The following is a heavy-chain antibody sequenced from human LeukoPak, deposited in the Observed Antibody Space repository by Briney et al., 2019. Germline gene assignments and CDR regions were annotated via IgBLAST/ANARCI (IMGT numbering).Heavy chain of an antibody. CDR3: AKPDLYGDFDY. J-gene: IGHJ4*02. V-gene: IGHV1-8*01. Sequence: ASVKVSCKASGYTFTSYDINWVRQATGQGLEWMGWMNPDSGNTGYAQKFQGRVTMTRSTSINTAYMELSSLRSEDTAVYYCAKPDLYGDFDYWGQGTLVTVSS. CDR1: GYTFTSYD. CDR2: MNPDSGNT. D-gene: IGHD1-14*01.